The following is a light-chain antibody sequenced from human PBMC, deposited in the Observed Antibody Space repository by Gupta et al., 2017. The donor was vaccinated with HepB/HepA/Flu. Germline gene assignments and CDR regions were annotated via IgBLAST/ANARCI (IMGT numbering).Light chain of an antibody. CDR3: CSYAGSSTVV. CDR1: SSDVGSYNL. Sequence: QSALTQPASVSGSPGQSITISCTGTSSDVGSYNLVSWYQQHPGKAPKLMIYEVSKRPSGVSNRFSGSKAGNTASLTISGRKAEDEADYYCCSYAGSSTVVFGGGTKLTVL. CDR2: EVS. J-gene: IGLJ2*01. V-gene: IGLV2-23*02.